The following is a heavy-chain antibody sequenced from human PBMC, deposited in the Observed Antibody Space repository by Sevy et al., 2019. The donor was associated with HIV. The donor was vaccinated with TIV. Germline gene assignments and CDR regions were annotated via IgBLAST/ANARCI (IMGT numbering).Heavy chain of an antibody. Sequence: GGSLRLSCAASGFTFSSYAMSWVRQAPGKGLEWVSAISGSGGSTYYADSVKGRFTISRDNSKNTLYLQMNSLRAEDTAVYYCAKDWTTVTTFRSDFYYYYYGMDVWGQRTTVTVSS. V-gene: IGHV3-23*01. CDR2: ISGSGGST. CDR1: GFTFSSYA. CDR3: AKDWTTVTTFRSDFYYYYYGMDV. D-gene: IGHD4-17*01. J-gene: IGHJ6*02.